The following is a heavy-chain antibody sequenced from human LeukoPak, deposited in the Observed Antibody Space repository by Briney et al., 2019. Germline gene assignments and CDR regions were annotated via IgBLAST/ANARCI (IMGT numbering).Heavy chain of an antibody. CDR3: ARDRPGPGLTVDY. CDR2: ITSGGTTI. CDR1: GFTFSSYS. D-gene: IGHD1-14*01. J-gene: IGHJ4*02. V-gene: IGHV3-48*02. Sequence: PGGSLRLSCAVSGFTFSSYSMNWVRQAPGKGLEWLSFITSGGTTIYYADSVKGRFTVSRDNAKDSLYLQMNSLSDEDTAVYYCARDRPGPGLTVDYWGQGTLVTVAS.